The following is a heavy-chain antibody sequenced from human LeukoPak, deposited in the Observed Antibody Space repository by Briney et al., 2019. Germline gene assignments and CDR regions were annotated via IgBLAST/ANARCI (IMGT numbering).Heavy chain of an antibody. CDR2: ISDSGIT. CDR1: GGSISSYY. Sequence: PSETLSLTCTVSGGSISSYYWSWFRQPPGKGLEFIGYISDSGITNYNPSLQSRLIMSLDTSKNQLSLKLTSVTAADTAGYYCARIFNDWGQGTLVTVSS. V-gene: IGHV4-59*01. J-gene: IGHJ4*02. CDR3: ARIFND.